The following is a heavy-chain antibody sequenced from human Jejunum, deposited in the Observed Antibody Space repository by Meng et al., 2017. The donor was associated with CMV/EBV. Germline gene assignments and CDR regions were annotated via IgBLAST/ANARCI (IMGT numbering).Heavy chain of an antibody. J-gene: IGHJ2*01. CDR1: GGSISSSSYY. V-gene: IGHV4-39*01. CDR3: ASPLGILGIVDL. CDR2: IYYSGST. D-gene: IGHD7-27*01. Sequence: QLPPQGSGPGLVKPSETLSLPCTVSGGSISSSSYYWGWIRQPPGKGLEWIGSIYYSGSTYYNPSLKSRVTISVDTSKNQFSLKLSSVTAADTAVYYCASPLGILGIVDLWGRGTLVTVSS.